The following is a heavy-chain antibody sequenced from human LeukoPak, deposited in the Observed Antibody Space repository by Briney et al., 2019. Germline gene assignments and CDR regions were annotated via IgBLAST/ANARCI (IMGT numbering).Heavy chain of an antibody. CDR1: GGTFSTYA. Sequence: SVKVSCKTSGGTFSTYAITWVRQTPGQGLEWMGGIIPMLGTANYAQKFQDRVTITADKSTSTAYMELSSLRSEDTAVYYCARVVGLTGYSSTWYSGYYYYMDVWGKGTTVTVSS. CDR2: IIPMLGTA. D-gene: IGHD6-13*01. J-gene: IGHJ6*03. CDR3: ARVVGLTGYSSTWYSGYYYYMDV. V-gene: IGHV1-69*06.